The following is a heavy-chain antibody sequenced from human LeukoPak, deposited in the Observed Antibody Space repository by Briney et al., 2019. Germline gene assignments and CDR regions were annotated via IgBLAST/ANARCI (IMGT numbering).Heavy chain of an antibody. J-gene: IGHJ6*03. D-gene: IGHD4-11*01. CDR1: GGSISSGNYY. CDR3: ARECYSNYGYYMDV. CDR2: IYTSGST. Sequence: PSQTLSLTCTVSGGSISSGNYYWSWIRQPAGKGLEWTGRIYTSGSTNYNPSLKSRVTISVDTSKNQFSLKLSSVTAADTAVYYCARECYSNYGYYMDVWGKGTTVTVSS. V-gene: IGHV4-61*02.